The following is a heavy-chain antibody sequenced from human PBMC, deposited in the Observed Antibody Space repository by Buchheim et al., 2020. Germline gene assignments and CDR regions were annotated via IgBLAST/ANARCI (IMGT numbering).Heavy chain of an antibody. Sequence: QVQLQESGPGLVKPSETLSLTCAVSGGSISSYNWWNWVRQPPGEGLEWIGEVFHSGSTNYNQSLKSRVTISVDTSKNKFSRKLTSVTAADTAVYYCARDRSTSPARTWSSTESWGQGTL. CDR1: GGSISSYNW. J-gene: IGHJ5*02. V-gene: IGHV4-4*02. CDR2: VFHSGST. D-gene: IGHD2-2*01. CDR3: ARDRSTSPARTWSSTES.